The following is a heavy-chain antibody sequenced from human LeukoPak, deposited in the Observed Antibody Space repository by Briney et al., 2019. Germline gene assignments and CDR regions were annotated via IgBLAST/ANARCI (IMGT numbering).Heavy chain of an antibody. CDR1: GFTFSSYG. D-gene: IGHD5-18*01. J-gene: IGHJ4*02. V-gene: IGHV3-30*18. CDR3: AKDRIQLWFNFDY. Sequence: PGGSLRLSCAASGFTFSSYGMHGVGQAPGKGLEWVAVISYDGSNKYYADSVKGRFTISRDNSKNTLYLQMNSLRAEDTAVYYCAKDRIQLWFNFDYWGQGTLVTVSS. CDR2: ISYDGSNK.